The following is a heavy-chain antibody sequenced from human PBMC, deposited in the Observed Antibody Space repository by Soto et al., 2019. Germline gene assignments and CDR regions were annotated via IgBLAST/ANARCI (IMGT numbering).Heavy chain of an antibody. CDR1: GGTSSSYA. Sequence: QVQLVQSGDEVKKPGSSMKVSCKASGGTSSSYAINWVRQTPGPGLGLEWMGGIIPLFEAKSYAQKFKGRVTISADKSTSTAYMELSSLRSEDTAVYYCAGGRPYYNGDSMYYFDYWGPETLVTVSS. D-gene: IGHD4-17*01. V-gene: IGHV1-69*13. CDR3: AGGRPYYNGDSMYYFDY. CDR2: IIPLFEAK. J-gene: IGHJ4*02.